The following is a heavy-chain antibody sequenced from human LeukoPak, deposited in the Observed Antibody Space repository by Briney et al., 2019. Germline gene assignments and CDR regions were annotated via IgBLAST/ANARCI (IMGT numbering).Heavy chain of an antibody. Sequence: PSETLSLTCAVSGGSISSGGYSWSWIRQPPGKGLEWIGYIYHSGSTNYNPSLKSRVTISVDTSKNQFSLKLSSVTAADTAVYYCARGGSGWSLFDYWGQGTLVTVSS. D-gene: IGHD6-19*01. CDR1: GGSISSGGYS. CDR2: IYHSGST. V-gene: IGHV4-30-2*01. CDR3: ARGGSGWSLFDY. J-gene: IGHJ4*02.